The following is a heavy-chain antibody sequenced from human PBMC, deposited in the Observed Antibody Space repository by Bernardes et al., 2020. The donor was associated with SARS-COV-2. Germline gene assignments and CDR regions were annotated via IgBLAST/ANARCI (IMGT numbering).Heavy chain of an antibody. Sequence: GSLSLSCAASGFTFSSYGMHWVRPAPGKGLEWVAVIWYDGSNKYYADSVKGRFTISRDNAKNSLYLQMNSLRPDDTALYYCAKDYETGELGIAVEGYCGHWGQGTLVTVSS. J-gene: IGHJ4*02. CDR2: IWYDGSNK. V-gene: IGHV3-33*03. CDR3: AKDYETGELGIAVEGYCGH. CDR1: GFTFSSYG. D-gene: IGHD6-19*01.